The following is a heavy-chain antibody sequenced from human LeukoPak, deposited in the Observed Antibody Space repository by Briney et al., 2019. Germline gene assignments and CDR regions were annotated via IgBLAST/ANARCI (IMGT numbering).Heavy chain of an antibody. CDR3: ARDGGGYSSSWYGDFDY. D-gene: IGHD6-13*01. V-gene: IGHV3-20*04. CDR1: GFTFDDYG. J-gene: IGHJ4*02. CDR2: INWNGGST. Sequence: PGGSLRLSCAASGFTFDDYGMSWVRQAPGKGLEWVSGINWNGGSTGYADSVKGRFTISRDNAKNSLYLQMNSLRAEDTALYYCARDGGGYSSSWYGDFDYWGQGTLVTVSS.